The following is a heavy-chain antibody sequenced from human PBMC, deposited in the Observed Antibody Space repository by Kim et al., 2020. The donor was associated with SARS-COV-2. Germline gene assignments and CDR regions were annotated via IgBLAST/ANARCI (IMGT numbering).Heavy chain of an antibody. CDR2: ISAYNGNT. Sequence: ASVKVSCKASGYTFTSYGISWVRQAPGQGLEWMGWISAYNGNTNYAQKLQGRVTMTTDTSTSTAYMELRSLRSDDTAVYYCAREETYYDILTGYYSVPLYYGMDVWGQGTTVTVSS. J-gene: IGHJ6*02. V-gene: IGHV1-18*01. D-gene: IGHD3-9*01. CDR3: AREETYYDILTGYYSVPLYYGMDV. CDR1: GYTFTSYG.